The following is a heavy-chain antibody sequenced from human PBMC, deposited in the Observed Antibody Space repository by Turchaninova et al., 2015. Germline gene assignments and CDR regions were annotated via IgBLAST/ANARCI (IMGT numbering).Heavy chain of an antibody. Sequence: DVQLVQSGAEVKRPGATVKISCKVSGYTFIDYYIHWVQQAPGEGLEGVGLGDPEEGSTIYAEKFQGRVTMTGNTSTDTAYLDLLSLRSEDTAVYYCSTADYGDYSVAFDYWGQGTLVTVSS. D-gene: IGHD4-17*01. V-gene: IGHV1-69-2*01. CDR3: STADYGDYSVAFDY. CDR1: GYTFIDYY. J-gene: IGHJ4*02. CDR2: GDPEEGST.